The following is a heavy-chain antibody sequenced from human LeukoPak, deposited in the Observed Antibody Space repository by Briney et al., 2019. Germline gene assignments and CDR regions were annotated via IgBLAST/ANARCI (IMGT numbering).Heavy chain of an antibody. CDR3: ARQGGSNSPYYYYYMDV. V-gene: IGHV4-38-2*01. Sequence: SETLPLTCAVSGYSISSGYYWGWFRQPPGKGPEWIGRIYHSGTTYYNPSLKSRVTISVDTSKNQFSLMISSVTAADTAVYYCARQGGSNSPYYYYYMDVWGKGTTVTVSS. D-gene: IGHD6-13*01. CDR2: IYHSGTT. CDR1: GYSISSGYY. J-gene: IGHJ6*03.